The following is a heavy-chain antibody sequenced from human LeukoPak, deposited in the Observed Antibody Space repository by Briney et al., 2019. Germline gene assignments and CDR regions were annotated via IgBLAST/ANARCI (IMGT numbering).Heavy chain of an antibody. CDR2: MNPNSGNT. J-gene: IGHJ4*02. V-gene: IGHV1-8*01. Sequence: ASVKVSCKASGYTFTSHDINWVRQATGQGLEWMGWMNPNSGNTGYAQKFQGRVTMTRNTSISTAYMELSSRRSEDTAVYYCARVVAASNFDYWGQGTLVTVSS. D-gene: IGHD2-15*01. CDR1: GYTFTSHD. CDR3: ARVVAASNFDY.